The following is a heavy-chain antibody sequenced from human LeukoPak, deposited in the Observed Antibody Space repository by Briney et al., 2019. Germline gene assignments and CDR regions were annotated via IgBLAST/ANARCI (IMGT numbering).Heavy chain of an antibody. CDR2: ISHDGMNA. V-gene: IGHV3-23*01. Sequence: GGSLRLSCAASGLHFSGTAMSWVRQAPGKGLEWVSAISHDGMNAYYADSVKGRFTISRDNSKNTLYLQMNSLRAEDTAVYYCARDPSYSGSYSYHFDYWGQGTLVTVSS. J-gene: IGHJ4*02. CDR3: ARDPSYSGSYSYHFDY. CDR1: GLHFSGTA. D-gene: IGHD1-26*01.